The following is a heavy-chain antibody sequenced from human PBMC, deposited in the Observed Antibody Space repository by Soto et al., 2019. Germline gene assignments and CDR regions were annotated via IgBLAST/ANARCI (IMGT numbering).Heavy chain of an antibody. CDR2: IKSKTDGGTT. CDR3: TTVRQENVDTAMVTYHYYYYMDV. J-gene: IGHJ6*03. D-gene: IGHD5-18*01. CDR1: GFTFSNAW. Sequence: GGSLRLSCAASGFTFSNAWMSWVRQAPGKGLEWVGRIKSKTDGGTTDYAAPVKGRFTISRDDSKNTLYLQMNSLKTEDTAVYYCTTVRQENVDTAMVTYHYYYYMDVWGKGTTVTVSS. V-gene: IGHV3-15*01.